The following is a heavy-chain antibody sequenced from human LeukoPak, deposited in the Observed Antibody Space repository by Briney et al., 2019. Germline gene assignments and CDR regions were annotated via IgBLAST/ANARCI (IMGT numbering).Heavy chain of an antibody. D-gene: IGHD4-23*01. CDR2: INPNSGGT. CDR3: ARDTDYGGNAAWDY. CDR1: GYTFTGYY. V-gene: IGHV1-2*02. J-gene: IGHJ4*02. Sequence: ASVKVSCKASGYTFTGYYMHWVRQAPGQGLEWMGWINPNSGGTNYAQKFQGRVTMTRDTSISTAYMELSRLRSDDTAVYYCARDTDYGGNAAWDYWGQGTLVTVSS.